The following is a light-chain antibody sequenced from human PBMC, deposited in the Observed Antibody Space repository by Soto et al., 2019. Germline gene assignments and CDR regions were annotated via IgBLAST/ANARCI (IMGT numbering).Light chain of an antibody. V-gene: IGLV2-14*01. CDR1: SSDVGGYNY. Sequence: QSALTQPASVSGSPGQSITISCTGTSSDVGGYNYVSWYQQHPDKAPNLIIYEVTNRPSGVSNRFSGSKSGNTASMTISGLQAEDEADYYCSSYTSSTTLVFGGGTKLTVL. CDR2: EVT. CDR3: SSYTSSTTLV. J-gene: IGLJ3*02.